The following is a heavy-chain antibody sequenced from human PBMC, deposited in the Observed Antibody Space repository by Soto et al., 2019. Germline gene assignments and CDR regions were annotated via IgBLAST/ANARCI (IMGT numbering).Heavy chain of an antibody. CDR1: GGSISSGGYY. D-gene: IGHD3-22*01. CDR3: ASGNYYTGSGYSPSSAEYFQH. Sequence: QVQLQESGPGLVKPSQTLSLTCTVSGGSISSGGYYWSWIRQYPGKGLEWIGYISYSGSTYYNPCLQSRITISVATAKNQFFLQLRSVTAADTAVYYCASGNYYTGSGYSPSSAEYFQHWGQGPLVIVSS. J-gene: IGHJ1*01. V-gene: IGHV4-31*03. CDR2: ISYSGST.